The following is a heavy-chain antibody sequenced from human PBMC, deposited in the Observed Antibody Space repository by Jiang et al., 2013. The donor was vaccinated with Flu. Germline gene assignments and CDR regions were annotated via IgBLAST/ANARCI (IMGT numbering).Heavy chain of an antibody. CDR3: ARNLDPGGYARTLYYFDY. CDR1: GYSFTSYG. CDR2: ISVFNGNR. Sequence: GAEVKKPGASVKVSCKASGYSFTSYGISWVRQAPGQGLEWMGWISVFNGNRDYAQKLRGRVTMTTDTSTSTAYMELRSLRSDDTAVYYCARNLDPGGYARTLYYFDYWGQGTLVTVSS. V-gene: IGHV1-18*01. J-gene: IGHJ4*02. D-gene: IGHD2-2*01.